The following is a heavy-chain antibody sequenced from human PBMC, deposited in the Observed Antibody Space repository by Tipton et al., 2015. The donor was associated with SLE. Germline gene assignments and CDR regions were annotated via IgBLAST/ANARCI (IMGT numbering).Heavy chain of an antibody. D-gene: IGHD3-3*01. CDR3: ARVATIFGVRTPFMDV. V-gene: IGHV4-61*09. CDR2: IHHSGST. CDR1: GVSISSASYY. Sequence: TLSLTCTVSGVSISSASYYWNWTRQPAGKGLEWIGEIHHSGSTNSNPSLKSRVTISVDKSKNQISLKVSSVTDADTAVYYCARVATIFGVRTPFMDVWGKGTMVTVSS. J-gene: IGHJ6*03.